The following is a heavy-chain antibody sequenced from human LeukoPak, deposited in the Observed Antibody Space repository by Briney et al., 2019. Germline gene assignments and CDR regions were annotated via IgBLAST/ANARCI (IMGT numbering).Heavy chain of an antibody. CDR3: ARDSMERQQLADGCLDY. Sequence: SQTLSLTCAISGDSVSSNSAAWNWIRQSPSRGLEWLGRTYYRSKWYNDYAVSVKSRITINPDTSKNQFSLQLNSVTPEDTAVYYCARDSMERQQLADGCLDYWGQGTLVTVSS. V-gene: IGHV6-1*01. J-gene: IGHJ4*02. D-gene: IGHD6-13*01. CDR2: TYYRSKWYN. CDR1: GDSVSSNSAA.